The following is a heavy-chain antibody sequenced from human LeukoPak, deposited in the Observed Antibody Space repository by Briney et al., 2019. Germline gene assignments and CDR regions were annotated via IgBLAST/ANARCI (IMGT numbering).Heavy chain of an antibody. J-gene: IGHJ4*02. D-gene: IGHD6-13*01. V-gene: IGHV3-23*01. CDR2: VSNLAGTT. Sequence: GGSLRLSCAASGFTFSTYAMAWVRQAPGKGLEWVATVSNLAGTTNHADSVRGRFTVSRDNSNNILYLQMNSLRSEDTAVYYCARGLAAAAPFDYWGQGTLVTVSS. CDR1: GFTFSTYA. CDR3: ARGLAAAAPFDY.